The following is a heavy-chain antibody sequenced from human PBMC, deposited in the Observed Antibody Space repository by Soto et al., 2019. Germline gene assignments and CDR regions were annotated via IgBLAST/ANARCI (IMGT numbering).Heavy chain of an antibody. CDR2: ISGSGGST. J-gene: IGHJ4*02. CDR1: GFTFSSYA. CDR3: AKDLYYDYIWGSWGSFDY. Sequence: EVQLLESGGGLVQPGGSLRLSCAASGFTFSSYAMSWVRQAPGKGLEWVSAISGSGGSTYYADSVKGRFTISRDNSKNTLYLQMNSLRAEDTGVYYCAKDLYYDYIWGSWGSFDYWGQGTLVTVSS. V-gene: IGHV3-23*01. D-gene: IGHD3-16*01.